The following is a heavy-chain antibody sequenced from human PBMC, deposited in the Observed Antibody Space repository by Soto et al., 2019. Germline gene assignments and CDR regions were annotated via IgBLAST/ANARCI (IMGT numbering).Heavy chain of an antibody. J-gene: IGHJ4*02. Sequence: ASVEVSCKASGYTFTSYAMHWVRQAPGQRLEWMGWINAGNGNTKYSQKFQGRVTITRDTSASTAYMELSSLRSEDTAVYYCARAWGATEFDYWGQGTLVTVSS. V-gene: IGHV1-3*01. CDR3: ARAWGATEFDY. D-gene: IGHD1-26*01. CDR1: GYTFTSYA. CDR2: INAGNGNT.